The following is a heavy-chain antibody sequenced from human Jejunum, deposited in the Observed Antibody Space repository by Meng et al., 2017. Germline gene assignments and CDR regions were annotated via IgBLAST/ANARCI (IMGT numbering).Heavy chain of an antibody. D-gene: IGHD4-23*01. CDR3: ARDYGDNSPPNWFDP. V-gene: IGHV1-69*13. J-gene: IGHJ5*02. Sequence: VQSGAEVKKPGASVKVSCKASGYTLSSYDINWVRQATGQGLEWMGGIIAILGTADYAQKFQGRVIIAADESTNTADMEVSGLRSEDTAVYYCARDYGDNSPPNWFDPWGQGTLVTVSS. CDR1: GYTLSSYD. CDR2: IIAILGTA.